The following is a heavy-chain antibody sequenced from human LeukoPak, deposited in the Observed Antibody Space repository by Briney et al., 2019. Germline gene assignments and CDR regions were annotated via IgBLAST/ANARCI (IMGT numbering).Heavy chain of an antibody. CDR1: GFTFSSYV. J-gene: IGHJ6*02. V-gene: IGHV3-23*01. Sequence: PGGSLRLSCVASGFTFSSYVMSWVRQAPGKGLEWVSAISGRGGSTYYADSVKGRFTISRDNSKNTLYLQMNSLRAEDTAVYYCAKDLTTVTPRYGMDVWGQGTTVTVSS. D-gene: IGHD4-17*01. CDR3: AKDLTTVTPRYGMDV. CDR2: ISGRGGST.